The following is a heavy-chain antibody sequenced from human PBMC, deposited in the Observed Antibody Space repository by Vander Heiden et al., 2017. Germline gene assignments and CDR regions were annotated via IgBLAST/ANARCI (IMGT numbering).Heavy chain of an antibody. CDR2: IWYDGSNK. Sequence: QVQLVESGGGVVQPGRSLRLSCAASVFIFSSYGIHWVRQAPGKGLEWVAVIWYDGSNKYYADSVKGRFTISRDNSKNTLYLQMNSLRAEDTAVYYCARDNPQTTAFDYWGQGTLVTVSS. CDR3: ARDNPQTTAFDY. CDR1: VFIFSSYG. D-gene: IGHD4-17*01. J-gene: IGHJ4*02. V-gene: IGHV3-33*01.